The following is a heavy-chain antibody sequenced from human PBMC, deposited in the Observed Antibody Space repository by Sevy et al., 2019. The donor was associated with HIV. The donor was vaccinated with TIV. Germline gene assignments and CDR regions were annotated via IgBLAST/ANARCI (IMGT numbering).Heavy chain of an antibody. CDR3: ARDFGALSNYFDY. CDR2: ISSSGSTI. D-gene: IGHD1-26*01. V-gene: IGHV3-11*01. CDR1: GFTFSDYY. Sequence: GGSLRLSCAASGFTFSDYYMSWIRQAPGKGLEWVSYISSSGSTIYYAYSVKGRFTISRDNAKNSLYLQMNSLRAEDTAVYYCARDFGALSNYFDYWGQGTLVTVSS. J-gene: IGHJ4*02.